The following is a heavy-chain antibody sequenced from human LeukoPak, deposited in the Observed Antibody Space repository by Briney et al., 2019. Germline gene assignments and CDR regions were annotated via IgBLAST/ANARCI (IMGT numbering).Heavy chain of an antibody. CDR2: ISAYNGNT. V-gene: IGHV1-18*01. J-gene: IGHJ4*02. CDR3: AAGLGNSGWTYFDY. D-gene: IGHD6-19*01. CDR1: GYTFTSYG. Sequence: ASVKVSCKASGYTFTSYGISWVRQAPGQGLEWMGWISAYNGNTNYAQKLQGRVTMTTDTSTSTAYMELRSLRSEDTAVYYCAAGLGNSGWTYFDYWGQGTQVTVSS.